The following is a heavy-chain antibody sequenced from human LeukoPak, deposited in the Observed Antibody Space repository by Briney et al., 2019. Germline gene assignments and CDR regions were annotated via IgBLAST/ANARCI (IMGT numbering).Heavy chain of an antibody. Sequence: GGSLRLSCAASGITFSSYAMTWVRQAPGKGLEWVSLISGTGGTTYYADSVKGRFTISRDNSKNTLYLQMNSLRAEDTAVYYCAKPGYCSGGSCRGGWFDPWGQGTLVTVSS. CDR1: GITFSSYA. CDR3: AKPGYCSGGSCRGGWFDP. J-gene: IGHJ5*02. D-gene: IGHD2-15*01. CDR2: ISGTGGTT. V-gene: IGHV3-23*01.